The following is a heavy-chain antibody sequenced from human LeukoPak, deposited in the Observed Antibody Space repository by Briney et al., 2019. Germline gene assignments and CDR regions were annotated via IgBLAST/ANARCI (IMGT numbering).Heavy chain of an antibody. J-gene: IGHJ3*02. Sequence: GESLKISCEGSGYSFTSYWIGWVRQMPGKGLEWMGIIYPGDSDTRYSPSFQGQVTISADKSISTAYLQWSSLKASDTAMYYCARHIMTTVIGDAFDIWGQGTMVTVSS. CDR3: ARHIMTTVIGDAFDI. V-gene: IGHV5-51*01. D-gene: IGHD4-17*01. CDR2: IYPGDSDT. CDR1: GYSFTSYW.